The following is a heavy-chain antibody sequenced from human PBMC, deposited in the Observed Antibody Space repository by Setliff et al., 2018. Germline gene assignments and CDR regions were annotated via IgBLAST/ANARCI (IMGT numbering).Heavy chain of an antibody. D-gene: IGHD3-22*01. V-gene: IGHV1-46*01. CDR3: ARGGDNYYDSSGYYLNNAFDI. Sequence: ASVKVSCKASGYTFTIYYMHWVRQAPGQGLEWMGIINPSGGSTSYGQKFQGRVTMTRDTSTSPAYMGLSSLRSEDQAVYYCARGGDNYYDSSGYYLNNAFDIWGQGTMVTVSS. CDR2: INPSGGST. CDR1: GYTFTIYY. J-gene: IGHJ3*02.